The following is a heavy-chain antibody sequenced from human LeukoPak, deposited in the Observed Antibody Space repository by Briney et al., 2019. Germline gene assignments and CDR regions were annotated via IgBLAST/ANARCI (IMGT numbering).Heavy chain of an antibody. D-gene: IGHD3-10*01. V-gene: IGHV3-33*01. J-gene: IGHJ4*02. CDR1: GFTFSSYG. Sequence: GGSLRLSCAASGFTFSSYGMHWVRQAPGKGPEWVAVIWYDGSNKYYADSVKGRFTISRDNSKNTLYLQMNSLRAEDTAVYYCARDGTGQFDYWGQGTLVTVSS. CDR2: IWYDGSNK. CDR3: ARDGTGQFDY.